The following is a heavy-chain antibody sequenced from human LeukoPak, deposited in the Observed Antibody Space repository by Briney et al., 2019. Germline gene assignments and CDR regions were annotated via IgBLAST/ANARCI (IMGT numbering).Heavy chain of an antibody. CDR3: ARYAADGHTLEY. V-gene: IGHV4-59*01. Sequence: SETLSLTCTASGGSLTSYYWSWLRQSPGKGLEWIGYLYYTGDTKYNPSLKSRATISVATSKDHFFLRLTSVTAADTAVYYCARYAADGHTLEYWGQGTLVTVSS. D-gene: IGHD5-24*01. CDR2: LYYTGDT. CDR1: GGSLTSYY. J-gene: IGHJ4*02.